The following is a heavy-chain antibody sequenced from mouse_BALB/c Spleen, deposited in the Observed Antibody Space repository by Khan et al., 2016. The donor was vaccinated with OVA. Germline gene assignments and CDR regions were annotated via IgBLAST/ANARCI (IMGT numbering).Heavy chain of an antibody. CDR2: ILPGSVSI. CDR1: GYTFSSYW. V-gene: IGHV1-9*01. J-gene: IGHJ4*01. D-gene: IGHD4-1*01. Sequence: QVQLQQSGAEVMKPGASVKLSCKTTGYTFSSYWIEWVKQTPGHGLEWIGEILPGSVSIKYNETFKGKATFTAEPSSNTADIQYSSLTSEDSAVYDGSSGGLGRAMDYWGQGTSVAVSS. CDR3: SSGGLGRAMDY.